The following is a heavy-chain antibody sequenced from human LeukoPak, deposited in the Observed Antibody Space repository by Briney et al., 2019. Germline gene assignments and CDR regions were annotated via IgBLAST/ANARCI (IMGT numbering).Heavy chain of an antibody. D-gene: IGHD2-15*01. CDR2: IYYSGSI. Sequence: SETLSLTCTVSGGSISSYYWSWIRQPPGKGLEWIGYIYYSGSINYNPSLKSRVTISGDTSKNQFSLRLGSVTAADTAVYHCARHCCSGPAKRVFDIWGQGTMVTVSS. CDR1: GGSISSYY. CDR3: ARHCCSGPAKRVFDI. V-gene: IGHV4-59*08. J-gene: IGHJ3*02.